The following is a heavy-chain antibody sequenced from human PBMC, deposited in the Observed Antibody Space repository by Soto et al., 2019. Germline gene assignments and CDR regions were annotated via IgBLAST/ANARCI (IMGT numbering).Heavy chain of an antibody. CDR1: GFTFSDYY. Sequence: VGSLRLSCAASGFTFSDYYMSWIRQAPGKGLEWVSYISSSGSTIYYADSVKGRFTISRDNAKNSLYLQMNSLRAEDTAVYYCASSWSGYYRGNDAFDIRGQGTMVTVSS. V-gene: IGHV3-11*01. CDR3: ASSWSGYYRGNDAFDI. J-gene: IGHJ3*02. D-gene: IGHD3-3*01. CDR2: ISSSGSTI.